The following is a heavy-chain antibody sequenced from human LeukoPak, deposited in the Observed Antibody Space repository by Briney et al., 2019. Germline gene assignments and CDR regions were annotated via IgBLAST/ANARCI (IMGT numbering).Heavy chain of an antibody. Sequence: PGGSLRVSCAASGFSFAKYAMDWVRQAPGKGLEWVAIISKDGSMRYYADSVKGRFTVSRDNPNNALYLQMNSLTGEDTAVYYCAGEKFDMGGRGTMLTVPA. V-gene: IGHV3-30*04. J-gene: IGHJ3*02. CDR1: GFSFAKYA. CDR3: AGEKFDM. CDR2: ISKDGSMR.